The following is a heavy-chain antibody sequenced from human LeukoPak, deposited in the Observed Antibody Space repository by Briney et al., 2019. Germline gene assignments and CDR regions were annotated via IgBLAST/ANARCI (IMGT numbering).Heavy chain of an antibody. Sequence: GGSLRLSCAASGFTFISYAIHWVRQAPGKGLEWVAVISFHGTDSFYADSVKGRFIISRDNSRNTLYLQMNSLRAEDTAVYYCARGPSGYHNTGGQGTLVTVSS. J-gene: IGHJ4*02. CDR2: ISFHGTDS. D-gene: IGHD5-12*01. V-gene: IGHV3-30*14. CDR3: ARGPSGYHNT. CDR1: GFTFISYA.